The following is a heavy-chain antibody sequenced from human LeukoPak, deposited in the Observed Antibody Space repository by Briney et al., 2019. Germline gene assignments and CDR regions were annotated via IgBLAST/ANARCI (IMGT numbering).Heavy chain of an antibody. Sequence: ASVKVSCKASGYTFTGYYMHWVRQAPGQGLEWMGWINPNSGGTNYAQKFQGRVTMTRDTSISTAYMELSRLRSDDTAVYYCARTYSSSWARVYYYYYMDVWGKGTTVTVS. J-gene: IGHJ6*03. CDR2: INPNSGGT. CDR1: GYTFTGYY. D-gene: IGHD6-13*01. V-gene: IGHV1-2*02. CDR3: ARTYSSSWARVYYYYYMDV.